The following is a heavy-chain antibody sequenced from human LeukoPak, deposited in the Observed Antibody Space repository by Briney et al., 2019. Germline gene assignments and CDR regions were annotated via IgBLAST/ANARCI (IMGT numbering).Heavy chain of an antibody. CDR3: ARGDNGGYRI. Sequence: KPWETLSLTGAVYGGSFSGYYWSCIREPPGKGLEWIGEINHRGSTNYNPSLKSQVTMSVDTSKSQSSLKLSSVAAAGTAVYYCARGDNGGYRIWGQGTMVTVSS. V-gene: IGHV4-34*01. CDR2: INHRGST. CDR1: GGSFSGYY. J-gene: IGHJ3*02. D-gene: IGHD3-22*01.